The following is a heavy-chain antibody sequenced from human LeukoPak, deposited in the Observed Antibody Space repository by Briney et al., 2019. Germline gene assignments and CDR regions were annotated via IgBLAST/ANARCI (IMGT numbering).Heavy chain of an antibody. Sequence: QPGRSLRLSCAASGFTFSSYAMHWVRQAPGKGLEWVAVISYDGSNKYYADSVKGRFTISRDNSKNTLYLQMNSLKTEDTAVYFCTTLFHNYDGSVSSSFDYWGQGALVTVSS. CDR3: TTLFHNYDGSVSSSFDY. D-gene: IGHD3-22*01. J-gene: IGHJ4*02. CDR1: GFTFSSYA. CDR2: ISYDGSNK. V-gene: IGHV3-30-3*01.